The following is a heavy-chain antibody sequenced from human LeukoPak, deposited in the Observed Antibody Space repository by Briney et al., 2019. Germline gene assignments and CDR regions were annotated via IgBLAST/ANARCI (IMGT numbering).Heavy chain of an antibody. D-gene: IGHD4-17*01. CDR3: ARSSHYADFYFDY. V-gene: IGHV3-64*01. CDR1: GFTFSSYA. Sequence: GGSLRLSCAASGFTFSSYAMHWVRQAPGKGLEYVSAISSNGGSTYYANSLEGRFTISRDNSKNTLYLQMGSLRAEDMAVYYCARSSHYADFYFDYWGQGTLVTVSS. J-gene: IGHJ4*02. CDR2: ISSNGGST.